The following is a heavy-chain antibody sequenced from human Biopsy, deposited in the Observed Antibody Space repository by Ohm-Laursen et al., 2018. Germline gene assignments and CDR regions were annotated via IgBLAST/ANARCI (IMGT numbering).Heavy chain of an antibody. J-gene: IGHJ4*02. CDR2: ISSSSGTI. D-gene: IGHD2-21*01. V-gene: IGHV3-48*01. Sequence: LSLTCAAPGFTFSSYGMNWVRQAPTKGLEWVSYISSSSGTIYYADSVKGRFTISRDNAKSSLYLQMNSLRAEDTAVYYCARAQGHTLYFFDFWGQGTLVTVSS. CDR3: ARAQGHTLYFFDF. CDR1: GFTFSSYG.